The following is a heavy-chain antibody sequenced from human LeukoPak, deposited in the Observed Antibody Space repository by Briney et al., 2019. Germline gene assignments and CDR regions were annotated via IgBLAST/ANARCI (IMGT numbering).Heavy chain of an antibody. D-gene: IGHD5-18*01. CDR2: ISGSGGST. V-gene: IGHV3-23*01. Sequence: GGSLRLSCAVSGFTFSSYAMNWVRQAPGKGLEWVSAISGSGGSTYYADSVKGRFTISRDKSKNTLYLQMNSLRAEDTAVYYCAKVVDTAMVTYAFDIWGQGTMVTVSS. CDR3: AKVVDTAMVTYAFDI. CDR1: GFTFSSYA. J-gene: IGHJ3*02.